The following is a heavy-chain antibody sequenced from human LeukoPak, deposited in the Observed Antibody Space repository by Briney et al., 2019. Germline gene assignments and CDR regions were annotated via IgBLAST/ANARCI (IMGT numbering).Heavy chain of an antibody. CDR2: IFYSGRT. V-gene: IGHV4-39*07. Sequence: PSETLSLTCSVSGGSINNAFYWGWIRQSPGKGLEWIGTIFYSGRTYYSPSLKSRVTISVDTSKNQFSLKLSSVTAADTAVYYCARRYDFWSGYPPPLDYWGQGTLVTVSS. D-gene: IGHD3-3*01. J-gene: IGHJ4*02. CDR3: ARRYDFWSGYPPPLDY. CDR1: GGSINNAFY.